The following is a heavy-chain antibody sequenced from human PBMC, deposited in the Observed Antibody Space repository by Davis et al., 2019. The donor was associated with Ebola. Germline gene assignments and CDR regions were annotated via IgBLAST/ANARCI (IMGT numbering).Heavy chain of an antibody. CDR2: IHYSGDT. CDR1: GGSISSYY. V-gene: IGHV4-59*01. CDR3: ARSNYGSGSYDS. Sequence: SETLSLTCAVSGGSISSYYWSWIRQPPGKGLEWIGYIHYSGDTKSNTALKSRVTISVDTSKNQFSLKLNSVTAADTAVFYCARSNYGSGSYDSWGQGALATVSS. J-gene: IGHJ5*01. D-gene: IGHD3-10*01.